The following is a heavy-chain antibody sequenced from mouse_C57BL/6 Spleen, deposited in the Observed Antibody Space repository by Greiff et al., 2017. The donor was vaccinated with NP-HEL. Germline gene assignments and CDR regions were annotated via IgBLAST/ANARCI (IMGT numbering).Heavy chain of an antibody. CDR1: GYTFTSYV. Sequence: EVQLQQSGPELVKPGASVKMSCKASGYTFTSYVMHWVKQKPGQGLEWIGYIYPYNDGTKYNEKFKGKATLTSDKSSSTAYMELSSLTSEDSAVYYCARFYGSSPYYAMDYWGQGTSVTVSS. CDR3: ARFYGSSPYYAMDY. D-gene: IGHD1-1*01. CDR2: IYPYNDGT. J-gene: IGHJ4*01. V-gene: IGHV1-14*01.